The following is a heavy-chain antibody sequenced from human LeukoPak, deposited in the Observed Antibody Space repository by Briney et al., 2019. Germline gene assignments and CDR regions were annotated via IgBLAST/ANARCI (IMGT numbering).Heavy chain of an antibody. V-gene: IGHV1-3*01. CDR3: ARARVGYYFDY. J-gene: IGHJ4*02. CDR2: INAGDGNT. D-gene: IGHD6-13*01. CDR1: GYTFTSYA. Sequence: ASVKVSCKASGYTFTSYAMHWVRQAPGQRLEWMGWINAGDGNTKYSQKFQGRVTITRDTSASTAYMELSSLRSEDTAVYYCARARVGYYFDYWGQGTLVTVSS.